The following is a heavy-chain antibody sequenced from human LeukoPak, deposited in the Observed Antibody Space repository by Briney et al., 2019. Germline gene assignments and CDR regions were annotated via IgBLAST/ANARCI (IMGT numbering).Heavy chain of an antibody. J-gene: IGHJ4*02. D-gene: IGHD3-10*01. CDR1: GFTFSSYE. CDR3: ARDPTYYYGSGSYSKAFDY. CDR2: ISSSGSTI. Sequence: PGGSLRLSCAASGFTFSSYEMNWVRQAPGKGLEWVSYISSSGSTIYYADSVKGRFTISRDSAKNSLYLQMNSLRAEDTAVYYCARDPTYYYGSGSYSKAFDYWGQGTLVTVSS. V-gene: IGHV3-48*03.